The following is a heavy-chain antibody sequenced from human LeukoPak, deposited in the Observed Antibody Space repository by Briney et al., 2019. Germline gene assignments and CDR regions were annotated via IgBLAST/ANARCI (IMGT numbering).Heavy chain of an antibody. CDR2: IYYSGST. CDR3: ARDPLYYYDSSGYSEGDY. D-gene: IGHD3-22*01. V-gene: IGHV4-31*03. Sequence: PSETLSLTCTISGGSISSGGYYWSWIRQHPGEGLEWIGYIYYSGSTYYTPSLKSRVTISVDRSKNQFSLKLSSVTAADTAVYCCARDPLYYYDSSGYSEGDYWGEGTLVTVSS. J-gene: IGHJ4*02. CDR1: GGSISSGGYY.